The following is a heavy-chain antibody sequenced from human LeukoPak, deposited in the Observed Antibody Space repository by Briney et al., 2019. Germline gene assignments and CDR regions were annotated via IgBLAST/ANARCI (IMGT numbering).Heavy chain of an antibody. J-gene: IGHJ4*02. V-gene: IGHV3-30*02. D-gene: IGHD3-22*01. CDR1: GFTFSSYG. Sequence: GGSLRLSCAASGFTFSSYGMHWVRQAPGKGLEWVAFIRYDGSNKYYADSVKGRFTISRDNSKNTLYLQMNSLRAEDTAVYYCAKDNGDSSGYSLLFDYWGQGNLVTVSS. CDR2: IRYDGSNK. CDR3: AKDNGDSSGYSLLFDY.